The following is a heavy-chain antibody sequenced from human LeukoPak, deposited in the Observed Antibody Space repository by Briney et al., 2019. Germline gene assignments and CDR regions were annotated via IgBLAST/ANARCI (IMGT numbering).Heavy chain of an antibody. J-gene: IGHJ5*02. V-gene: IGHV1-69*05. Sequence: SVKVSCKASGGTFSSYAISWVRQAPGQGLEWMGGIIPIFGTANYAQKFQGRVTITTDESTSTAYMELSSLRSEDTAVYYCARVYGMCSSTSCPIQGGFDPWGQGTLVTVSS. CDR1: GGTFSSYA. D-gene: IGHD2-2*01. CDR2: IIPIFGTA. CDR3: ARVYGMCSSTSCPIQGGFDP.